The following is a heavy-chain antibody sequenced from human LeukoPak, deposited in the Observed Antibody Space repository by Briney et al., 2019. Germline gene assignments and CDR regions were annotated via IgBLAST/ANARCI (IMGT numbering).Heavy chain of an antibody. V-gene: IGHV1-18*01. CDR1: GYTFTSYG. CDR2: ISAYNHNT. Sequence: ASVKVSCTASGYTFTSYGIIWVRQTPGQGLEWMGWISAYNHNTNYEQKLQGRVTMTTDTSISKAYMELRSLRADDTAVYYCARFDSNYDYGDYLGAFDSWVQGTMVTVSS. CDR3: ARFDSNYDYGDYLGAFDS. D-gene: IGHD4-17*01. J-gene: IGHJ3*02.